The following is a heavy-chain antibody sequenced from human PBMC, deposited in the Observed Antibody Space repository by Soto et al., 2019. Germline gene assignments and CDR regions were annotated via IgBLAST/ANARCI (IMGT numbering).Heavy chain of an antibody. CDR1: GFTFSMYS. D-gene: IGHD4-17*01. J-gene: IGHJ4*02. Sequence: GGSLRLSCSASGFTFSMYSMHWIRQAPGRGLEYVSAISDDGRSTYYADSVKGRYTISRDNSNNAVFLQMSSLRPDDTAVYYCVKLAEYGVDEGWGLGTLVTVSS. CDR2: ISDDGRST. CDR3: VKLAEYGVDEG. V-gene: IGHV3-64D*06.